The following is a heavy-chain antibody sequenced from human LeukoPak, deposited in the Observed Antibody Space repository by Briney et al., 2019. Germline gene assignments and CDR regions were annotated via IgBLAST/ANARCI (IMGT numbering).Heavy chain of an antibody. Sequence: GGSLRLSCAASGFTFNSFTMNWVRQAPGRGLEWVSSISSSSSDIYYADSMKGRFTISRDNAKNSLYLQMNSLRAEDTAVYYCARRPCDNSGYHDCWGQGTLVTVSS. CDR1: GFTFNSFT. CDR2: ISSSSSDI. J-gene: IGHJ4*02. V-gene: IGHV3-21*01. CDR3: ARRPCDNSGYHDC. D-gene: IGHD3-22*01.